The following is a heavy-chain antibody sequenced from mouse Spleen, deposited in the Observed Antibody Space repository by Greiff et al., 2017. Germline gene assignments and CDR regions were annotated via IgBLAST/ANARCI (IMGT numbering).Heavy chain of an antibody. CDR3: AREGDGYYYAMDY. D-gene: IGHD2-3*01. CDR1: GYTFTSYW. Sequence: VQLQQPGAELVKPGASVKLSCKASGYTFTSYWMHWVKQRPGQGLEWIGMIHPNSGSTNYNEKFKSKATLTVDKSSSTAYMQLSSLTSEDSAVYYCAREGDGYYYAMDYWGQGTSVTVSS. V-gene: IGHV1-64*01. CDR2: IHPNSGST. J-gene: IGHJ4*01.